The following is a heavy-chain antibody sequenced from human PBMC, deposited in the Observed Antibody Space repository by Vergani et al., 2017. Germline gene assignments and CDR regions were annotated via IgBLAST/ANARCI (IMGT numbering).Heavy chain of an antibody. Sequence: QVQLQESGPGLVKPSQTLSLTCTVSGGSISSGGYYWSWIRQHPGKGLEWSGYIYYSGSTYYNPSLKSRVTISVDTSKNQFSLKLSSVTAADTAVSYCARELAAAGTGKWFDPGGQGTLVTVSS. CDR3: ARELAAAGTGKWFDP. CDR1: GGSISSGGYY. V-gene: IGHV4-31*03. D-gene: IGHD6-13*01. J-gene: IGHJ5*02. CDR2: IYYSGST.